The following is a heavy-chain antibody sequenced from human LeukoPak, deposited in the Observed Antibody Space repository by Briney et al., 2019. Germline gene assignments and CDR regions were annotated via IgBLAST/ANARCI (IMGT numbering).Heavy chain of an antibody. V-gene: IGHV4-61*01. CDR3: ARVLRAASWRSYDY. J-gene: IGHJ4*02. CDR1: GGSVSNSLYY. D-gene: IGHD5-18*01. CDR2: IYYNGDT. Sequence: SETLSLTCTVSGGSVSNSLYYWGRIRQPPGKGLEWIGYIYYNGDTNYNPSLKSRVIISIDTSSNQFSLRLSSMTAADTAVYYCARVLRAASWRSYDYWGQGSLVTVSS.